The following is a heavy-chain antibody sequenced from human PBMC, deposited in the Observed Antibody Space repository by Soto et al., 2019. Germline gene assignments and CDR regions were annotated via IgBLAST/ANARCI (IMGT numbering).Heavy chain of an antibody. Sequence: QVQLVQSGAEVKKPGASVKVSCKASGYTFTSYYMHWVRQAPGQGLEWMGIINPSGGSTSYAQKFQGRVTMTRDTSSSTVYMELSSLRSEDTAVYYCARDLGGGISDYWGQGTLVTVSS. CDR3: ARDLGGGISDY. D-gene: IGHD3-10*01. V-gene: IGHV1-46*01. CDR1: GYTFTSYY. J-gene: IGHJ4*02. CDR2: INPSGGST.